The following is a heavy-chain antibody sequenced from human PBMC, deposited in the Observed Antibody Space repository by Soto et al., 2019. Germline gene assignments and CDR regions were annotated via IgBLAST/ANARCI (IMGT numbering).Heavy chain of an antibody. V-gene: IGHV3-48*02. D-gene: IGHD6-25*01. CDR2: ISGTDTA. J-gene: IGHJ4*02. CDR1: GFTFRSFS. Sequence: VQLVDSGGGLLQPGGSLRLSCVASGFTFRSFSLNWVRQAPGKGLEWVSYISGTDTAYYADSVKGRFTISRDSAKNSVYLHMTSVREADTAVYYCARGHAATAFYFDYWGQGTPVTVSS. CDR3: ARGHAATAFYFDY.